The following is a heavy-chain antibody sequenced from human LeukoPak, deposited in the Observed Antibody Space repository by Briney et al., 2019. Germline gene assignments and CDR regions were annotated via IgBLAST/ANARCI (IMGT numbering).Heavy chain of an antibody. CDR3: ASTVDGSVDY. D-gene: IGHD2-2*03. V-gene: IGHV4-59*01. Sequence: PSETLSLTCTVSGGSISSYYWSWIRQPPGKGLEWIGYIYYSGSTNYNPSLKSRVTISVDTSKSQFSLKLSSVTAADTAVYYCASTVDGSVDYWGQGTLVTVSS. J-gene: IGHJ4*02. CDR1: GGSISSYY. CDR2: IYYSGST.